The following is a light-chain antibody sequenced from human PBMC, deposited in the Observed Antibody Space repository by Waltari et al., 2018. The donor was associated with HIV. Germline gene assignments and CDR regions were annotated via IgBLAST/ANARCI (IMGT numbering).Light chain of an antibody. J-gene: IGLJ2*01. CDR3: SSYSSVNTFVV. V-gene: IGLV2-14*03. CDR2: DVV. CDR1: SSDIGRSNH. Sequence: QSALTQPASVSGSPGQSITISCTGSSSDIGRSNHVSWYQQFPGKAPKLLITDVVRRPLGVSDLFSGSKSGNTASLTIFGLQAEDEASYFCSSYSSVNTFVVFGGGTKVTVL.